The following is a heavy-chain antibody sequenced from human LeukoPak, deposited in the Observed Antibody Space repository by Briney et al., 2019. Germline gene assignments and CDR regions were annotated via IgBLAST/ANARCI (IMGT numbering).Heavy chain of an antibody. J-gene: IGHJ4*02. V-gene: IGHV3-48*01. CDR1: GFIFSNYW. D-gene: IGHD3-22*01. Sequence: HPGGSLRLSCATSGFIFSNYWMSWVRQAPGKGLEWISYISSSSSTIYYADSVRGRFTISRDNAKNSLYLQMNSLRAEDTAVYYCARGFHRYNYDSGAYSVYWGQGTLVTVSS. CDR3: ARGFHRYNYDSGAYSVY. CDR2: ISSSSSTI.